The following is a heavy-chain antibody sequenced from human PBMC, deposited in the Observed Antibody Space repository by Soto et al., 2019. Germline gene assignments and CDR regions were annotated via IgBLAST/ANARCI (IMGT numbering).Heavy chain of an antibody. CDR2: INPNSGGT. CDR1: GYTFTGYY. Sequence: ASVKVSCKASGYTFTGYYMHWVRQAPGQGLEWMGWINPNSGGTNYAQKFQGRVTMTRDTSISTAYMGLSRLRSDDTAVYYCASHYDFWSGYYKYYYYGMDVWGQGTTVTVSS. D-gene: IGHD3-3*01. J-gene: IGHJ6*02. CDR3: ASHYDFWSGYYKYYYYGMDV. V-gene: IGHV1-2*02.